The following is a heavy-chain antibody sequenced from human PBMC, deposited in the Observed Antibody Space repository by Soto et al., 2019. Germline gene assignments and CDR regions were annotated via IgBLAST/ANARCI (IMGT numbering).Heavy chain of an antibody. CDR1: GFTFSSYA. V-gene: IGHV3-23*01. J-gene: IGHJ5*02. D-gene: IGHD6-6*01. CDR3: AKAPWGHVEYSSPKLNWFDP. Sequence: GGSLRLSCAASGFTFSSYAMSWVRQAPGKGLEWVSAISGSGGSTYYADSVKGRFTISRDNSKNTLYLQMNSLRAEDTAVYYCAKAPWGHVEYSSPKLNWFDPWGQGTLVTVSS. CDR2: ISGSGGST.